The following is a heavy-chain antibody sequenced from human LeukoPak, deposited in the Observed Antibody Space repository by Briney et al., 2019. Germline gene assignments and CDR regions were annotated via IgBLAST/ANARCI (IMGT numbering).Heavy chain of an antibody. Sequence: ASVKVSCKASGYIFTDYYMHWVRQAPGQGLEWVGWINPNSGDTNYAQKFQGRVTMTRDTSISTAYMELSRLRSDDTAVYYCARVRYRLAETYIDYWGQGTLVTVSS. CDR3: ARVRYRLAETYIDY. CDR1: GYIFTDYY. CDR2: INPNSGDT. V-gene: IGHV1-2*02. J-gene: IGHJ4*02. D-gene: IGHD3-16*01.